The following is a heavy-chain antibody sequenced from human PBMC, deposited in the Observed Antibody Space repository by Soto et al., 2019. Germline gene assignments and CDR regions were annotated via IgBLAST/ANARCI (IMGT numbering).Heavy chain of an antibody. Sequence: EVQLVESGGGLVQPGGSLRLSCAASGFTVRTHYIKWVRQAPGKGLEWVSVIHTGGSTFYADSVKGRFTISRDNSKNTVNHQMNNLRVEDTAVYYCARGLWDPDFFDYWGQGTLVTVSS. V-gene: IGHV3-66*01. CDR1: GFTVRTHY. D-gene: IGHD3-16*01. CDR3: ARGLWDPDFFDY. J-gene: IGHJ4*02. CDR2: IHTGGST.